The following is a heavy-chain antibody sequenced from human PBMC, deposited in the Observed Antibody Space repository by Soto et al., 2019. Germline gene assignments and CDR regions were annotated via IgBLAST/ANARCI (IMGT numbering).Heavy chain of an antibody. Sequence: QVQLQESGPGLVKPSETLSLTCTVSGGSISSYYWSWIRQPPGKGLEWIGYIYYSGSTNYNPSLKGRVTISVDTSKNQFSLKLSSVTAADTAVYYCARAWAKNYDFWSGYYTPNWFDPWGQGTLVTVSS. CDR1: GGSISSYY. CDR2: IYYSGST. J-gene: IGHJ5*02. V-gene: IGHV4-59*01. D-gene: IGHD3-3*01. CDR3: ARAWAKNYDFWSGYYTPNWFDP.